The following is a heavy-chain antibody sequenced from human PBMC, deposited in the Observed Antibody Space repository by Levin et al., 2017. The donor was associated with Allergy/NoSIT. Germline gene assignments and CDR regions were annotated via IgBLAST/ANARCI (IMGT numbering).Heavy chain of an antibody. CDR2: IYWNDDK. CDR1: GFSLSTSGVG. D-gene: IGHD3-22*01. Sequence: SGPTLVKPTQTLTLTCTFSGFSLSTSGVGVGWIRQPPGKALEWLALIYWNDDKRYSPSLKSRLTITKDTSKNQVVLTMTNMDPVDTATYYCAPSGYYDSSGYSSRDNWFDPWGQGTLVTVSS. J-gene: IGHJ5*02. CDR3: APSGYYDSSGYSSRDNWFDP. V-gene: IGHV2-5*01.